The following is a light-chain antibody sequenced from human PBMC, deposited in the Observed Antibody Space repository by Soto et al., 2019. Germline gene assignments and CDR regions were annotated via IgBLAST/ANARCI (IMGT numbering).Light chain of an antibody. CDR2: GNT. J-gene: IGLJ1*01. CDR1: SSNIGAGYD. Sequence: QSVLTQPPSVSGAPGQRVTISCTGSSSNIGAGYDVHWYQQRPGTAPKLLIFGNTNRPSGVPDRFSGSKSGTSASLAITGLQAEDEGDYYCQSYDSTLSAYVFGTGTKVTV. V-gene: IGLV1-40*01. CDR3: QSYDSTLSAYV.